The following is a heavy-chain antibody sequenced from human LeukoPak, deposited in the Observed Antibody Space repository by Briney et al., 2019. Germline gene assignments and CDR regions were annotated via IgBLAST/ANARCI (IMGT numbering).Heavy chain of an antibody. D-gene: IGHD3-22*01. J-gene: IGHJ4*02. CDR1: GFTFSSYG. CDR3: AKAPYIRGYYFDF. Sequence: PGGSLRLSCAASGFTFSSYGMHWVRQAPGKGLEWVAVISYDGSNKYYADSVKGRFTISRDNSKNTVSLQVNNLRPEDTAVYFCAKAPYIRGYYFDFWGQGIPVSVSS. CDR2: ISYDGSNK. V-gene: IGHV3-30*18.